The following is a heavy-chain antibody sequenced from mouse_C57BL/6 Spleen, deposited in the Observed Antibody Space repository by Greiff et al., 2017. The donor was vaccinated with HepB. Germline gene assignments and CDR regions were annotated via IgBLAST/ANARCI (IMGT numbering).Heavy chain of an antibody. CDR3: ARRITTVVAGDYFDY. V-gene: IGHV1-55*01. J-gene: IGHJ2*01. CDR2: IYPGSGST. D-gene: IGHD1-1*01. CDR1: GYTFTSYW. Sequence: QVQLQQPGAELVKPGASVKMSCKASGYTFTSYWITWVKQRPGQGLEWIGDIYPGSGSTNYNEKFKSKATLTVDTSSSTAYMQLSSLTSEDSAVYYCARRITTVVAGDYFDYWGQGTTLTVSA.